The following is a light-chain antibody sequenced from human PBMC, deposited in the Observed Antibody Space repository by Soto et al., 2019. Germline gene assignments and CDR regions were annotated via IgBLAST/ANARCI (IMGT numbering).Light chain of an antibody. Sequence: EIVMTQSPATLSVSPGETATLSCRASQTVSSKLAWYQQKPGQAPKLLIYGASTRATGVPGRFSGSGSATEFTLTISGLQSEDFAVYYCHQYNNWPPAFGQGTKVEIK. CDR3: HQYNNWPPA. V-gene: IGKV3-15*01. CDR1: QTVSSK. CDR2: GAS. J-gene: IGKJ1*01.